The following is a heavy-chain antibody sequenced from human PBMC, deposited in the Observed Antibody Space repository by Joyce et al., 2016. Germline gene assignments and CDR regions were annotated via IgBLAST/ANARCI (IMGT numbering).Heavy chain of an antibody. Sequence: QVQLQESGPGLVKPSQTLSLTCTVSGGSINNDDYYWSWIRQPPDKGLECVGYIYYSGTTFYHPSLKSRVTISLGRSKNQFSLKLNSVTAADAAVYYCARGSGNTEFDLWGQGTLVTVSS. CDR2: IYYSGTT. V-gene: IGHV4-30-4*08. CDR3: ARGSGNTEFDL. J-gene: IGHJ4*02. D-gene: IGHD1-14*01. CDR1: GGSINNDDYY.